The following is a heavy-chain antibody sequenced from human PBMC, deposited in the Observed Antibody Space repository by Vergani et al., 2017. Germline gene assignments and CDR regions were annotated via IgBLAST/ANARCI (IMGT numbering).Heavy chain of an antibody. Sequence: QVQLQQWGAGLLKPSETLSLTCAVYGGSFSGYYWSWIRQPPGKGLEWLGEINHSGSTNYNPSLKSRVTISVDTSKNQFSLKLSAVNAADTAVDYCARVSAPRKITMIVVVTNYYRRVWYFDLWGRGTLVTVSS. J-gene: IGHJ2*01. CDR3: ARVSAPRKITMIVVVTNYYRRVWYFDL. CDR1: GGSFSGYY. V-gene: IGHV4-34*01. CDR2: INHSGST. D-gene: IGHD3-22*01.